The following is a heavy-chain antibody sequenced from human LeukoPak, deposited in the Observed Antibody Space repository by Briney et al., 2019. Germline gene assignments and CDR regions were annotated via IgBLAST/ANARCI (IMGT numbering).Heavy chain of an antibody. J-gene: IGHJ4*02. CDR1: GFTFSSYA. CDR2: ISYDGSTK. Sequence: AGGSLRLSCAASGFTFSSYAMHWVRQAPGKGLEWVAVISYDGSTKYYADSVKGPFTISRDTSKSTLYLQMNSLRAEDTAVYYCARGLPYYDSSGYYPHFDYWGQGTLVTVSS. CDR3: ARGLPYYDSSGYYPHFDY. V-gene: IGHV3-30*04. D-gene: IGHD3-22*01.